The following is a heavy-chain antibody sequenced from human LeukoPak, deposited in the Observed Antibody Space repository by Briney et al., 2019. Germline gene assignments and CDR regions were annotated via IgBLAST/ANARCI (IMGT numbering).Heavy chain of an antibody. J-gene: IGHJ4*02. CDR2: IYPDDSET. CDR1: AYSSTSYW. D-gene: IGHD4/OR15-4a*01. V-gene: IGHV5-51*01. CDR3: ARQPIDYGPDY. Sequence: GDSLQISCHSSAYSSTSYWIAWVRQMPGKGLEWMGIIYPDDSETRYNPSSQGQVTMSADKSTSTAYLQWSALESSDTAIYYCARQPIDYGPDYWGLGTRVTVSS.